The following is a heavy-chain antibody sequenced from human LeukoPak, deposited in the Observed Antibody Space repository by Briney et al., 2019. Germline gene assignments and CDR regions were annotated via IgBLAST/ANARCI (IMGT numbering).Heavy chain of an antibody. Sequence: PGGSLRLSCAASGFSFDDYAMHWVRQAPGKGLEWVSLISGDGGSTYYADSVKGRFTISGDNSKNSLYLQMNSLRTEDTALYYCAKGGNDFWSGYYLDYWGQGTLVTVSS. V-gene: IGHV3-43*02. CDR3: AKGGNDFWSGYYLDY. CDR1: GFSFDDYA. CDR2: ISGDGGST. D-gene: IGHD3-3*01. J-gene: IGHJ4*02.